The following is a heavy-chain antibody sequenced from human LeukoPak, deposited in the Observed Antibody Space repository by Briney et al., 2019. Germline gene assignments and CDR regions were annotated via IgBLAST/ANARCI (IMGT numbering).Heavy chain of an antibody. V-gene: IGHV1-69*05. J-gene: IGHJ4*02. CDR1: GGTFSSYA. D-gene: IGHD1-20*01. CDR2: IIPIFGTA. Sequence: GASVKVSCKASGGTFSSYAISWVRQAPGQGLEWMGGIIPIFGTANYAQKFQGRVTITTDESTSTAYMELSSLRSEDTAVYYCARGRANWNPGYYFDYWGQGTLVTVSS. CDR3: ARGRANWNPGYYFDY.